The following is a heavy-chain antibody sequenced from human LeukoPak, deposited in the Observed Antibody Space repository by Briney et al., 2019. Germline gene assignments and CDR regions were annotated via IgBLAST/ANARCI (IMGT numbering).Heavy chain of an antibody. V-gene: IGHV4-34*01. D-gene: IGHD2-2*02. J-gene: IGHJ5*02. CDR3: ASGQVRYPS. Sequence: SETLSLTCAVYGGSFSGYYWSWIRQPPWKGLEWIGDVNLSGSTNYNPSLKSRVTISVDTSKNQFSLKLSSVTAADTAVYYCASGQVRYPSWGQGTLVTVSS. CDR2: VNLSGST. CDR1: GGSFSGYY.